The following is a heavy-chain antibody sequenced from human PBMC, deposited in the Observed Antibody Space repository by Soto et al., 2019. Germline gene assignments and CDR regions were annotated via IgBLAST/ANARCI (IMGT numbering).Heavy chain of an antibody. D-gene: IGHD2-15*01. Sequence: QVQLQELGPGLVKPSETMSLTCTVSGGSISSYYWSWIRQPPGKGLEWIGYIYYSGSTNYNPSLKSRVTISVDTSKNQFSLKLSSVTAADTAVYYCASRGGVGMVVDYGMDVWGQGTTVTVSS. J-gene: IGHJ6*02. CDR1: GGSISSYY. CDR3: ASRGGVGMVVDYGMDV. CDR2: IYYSGST. V-gene: IGHV4-59*01.